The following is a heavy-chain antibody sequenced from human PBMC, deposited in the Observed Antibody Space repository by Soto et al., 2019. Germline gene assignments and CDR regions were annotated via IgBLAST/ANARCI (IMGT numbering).Heavy chain of an antibody. Sequence: EVKLVESGGGLVLPGGSLRLSCAASGFSFSDYYMDWVRQVPGKGLEWVGRSRNKANSYNPEYAPSVKDRFSISRDNSKDSMYLQMNSLKTEDTAVYYCARDTGGSYDYWGQGALVTVSS. CDR3: ARDTGGSYDY. CDR1: GFSFSDYY. V-gene: IGHV3-72*01. D-gene: IGHD3-16*01. J-gene: IGHJ4*02. CDR2: SRNKANSYNP.